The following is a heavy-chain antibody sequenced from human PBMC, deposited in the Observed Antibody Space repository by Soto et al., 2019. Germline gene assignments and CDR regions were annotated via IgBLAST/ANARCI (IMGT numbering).Heavy chain of an antibody. V-gene: IGHV3-30-3*01. D-gene: IGHD6-19*01. J-gene: IGHJ6*02. CDR2: ISYDGSNK. CDR3: ASGEVAGTEDYYYYYGMEV. CDR1: GFTFSSYA. Sequence: PGGSLRLSCAASGFTFSSYAMHWVRQAPGKGLEWVAVISYDGSNKYYADSVKGRFTISRDNSKNTLYLQMNSLRAEDTAVYYCASGEVAGTEDYYYYYGMEVWGQGTTVTVS.